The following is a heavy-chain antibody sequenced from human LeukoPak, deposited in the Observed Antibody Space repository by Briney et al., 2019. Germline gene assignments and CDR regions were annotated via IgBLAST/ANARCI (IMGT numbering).Heavy chain of an antibody. Sequence: ASVKVSCKASGYTFTSYDINWVRQATGQRLEWMGWMNPNSGNTGYAQKFQGRVTMTRNTSISTAYMELSSLRSEDTAVYYCASFHNYYGSGNWFDPWGQGTLVTVSS. CDR1: GYTFTSYD. D-gene: IGHD3-10*01. CDR2: MNPNSGNT. V-gene: IGHV1-8*01. J-gene: IGHJ5*02. CDR3: ASFHNYYGSGNWFDP.